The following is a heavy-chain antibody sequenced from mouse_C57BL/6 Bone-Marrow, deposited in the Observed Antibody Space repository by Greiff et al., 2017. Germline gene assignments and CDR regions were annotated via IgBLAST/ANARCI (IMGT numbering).Heavy chain of an antibody. D-gene: IGHD6-5*01. V-gene: IGHV5-6*01. J-gene: IGHJ2*01. Sequence: EVKVVESGGDLVKPGGSLKLSCAASGFTFSSYGMSWVRQTPDKRLEWVATISSGGSYTYYPDSVKGRFTISRDNAKNTLYLQMSSLKSEDTAMYYCARHYAFDYWGQGTTLTVSS. CDR3: ARHYAFDY. CDR1: GFTFSSYG. CDR2: ISSGGSYT.